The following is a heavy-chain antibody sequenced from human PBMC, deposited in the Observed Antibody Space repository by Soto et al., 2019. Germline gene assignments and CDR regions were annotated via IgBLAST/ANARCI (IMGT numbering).Heavy chain of an antibody. CDR2: ISYDGSNK. Sequence: GGSLRLSCAASGFTFSSYGMHWVRQAPGKGLEWVAVISYDGSNKYYADSVKGRFTISRDNSKNTLYLQMNSLRAEDTAVYYCAKDRDRYYDFWSGYYPDYWGQGTLVTVSS. J-gene: IGHJ4*02. V-gene: IGHV3-30*18. D-gene: IGHD3-3*01. CDR1: GFTFSSYG. CDR3: AKDRDRYYDFWSGYYPDY.